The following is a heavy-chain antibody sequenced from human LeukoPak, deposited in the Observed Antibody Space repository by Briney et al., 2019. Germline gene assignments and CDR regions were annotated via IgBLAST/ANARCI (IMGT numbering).Heavy chain of an antibody. V-gene: IGHV3-21*01. J-gene: IGHJ3*02. Sequence: PGGSLRLSCAASGFTFSSYEMNWVRQAPGKGLEWVSSISSSSSYIYYADSVRGRFTISRDNAKNSLYLQMNSLRAEDTAVYYCARDNWDDADAFDIWGQGTMVTVSS. CDR1: GFTFSSYE. CDR2: ISSSSSYI. D-gene: IGHD1-20*01. CDR3: ARDNWDDADAFDI.